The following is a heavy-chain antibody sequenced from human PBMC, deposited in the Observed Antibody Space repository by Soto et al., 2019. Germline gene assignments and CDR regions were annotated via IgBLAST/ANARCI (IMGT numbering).Heavy chain of an antibody. CDR3: ASPYCSGGSCYLTEYFQH. J-gene: IGHJ1*01. D-gene: IGHD2-15*01. CDR1: GFSFSYYA. V-gene: IGHV3-30*03. CDR2: IAYDASKK. Sequence: QVQLVESGGGVVQPGRSLRLACAASGFSFSYYAMHCVRQAPGKGLEWGAVIAYDASKKYYADSVKGRLTISRDNSKNTLCLKMNSLRDEDTAVYYCASPYCSGGSCYLTEYFQHWGQGTLVTVSS.